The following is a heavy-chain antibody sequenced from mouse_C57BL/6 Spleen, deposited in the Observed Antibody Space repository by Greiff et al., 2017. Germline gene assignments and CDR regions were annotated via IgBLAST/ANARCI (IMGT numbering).Heavy chain of an antibody. CDR3: ATPGTEYYAMDY. D-gene: IGHD3-3*01. Sequence: LVESGAELVKPGASVKISCKASGYAFSSYWMNWVKQRPGKGLEWIGQIYPGDGDTNYNGKFKGKATLTADKSSSTAYMQLSSLTSEDSAVYFCATPGTEYYAMDYWGQGTSVTVSS. J-gene: IGHJ4*01. V-gene: IGHV1-80*01. CDR1: GYAFSSYW. CDR2: IYPGDGDT.